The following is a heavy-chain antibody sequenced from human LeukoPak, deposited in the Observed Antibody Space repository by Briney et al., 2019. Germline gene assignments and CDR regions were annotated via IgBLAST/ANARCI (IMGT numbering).Heavy chain of an antibody. Sequence: PGGSLRLSCAASGFTLNDFAMTWVRQAPGKGLEWVSTIADAGTYYADSVKGRFIIPRDNSKNMLYLQLNSLRADDTAMYYCARNLGPFDVRGNGTMVTVSS. J-gene: IGHJ3*01. D-gene: IGHD3-16*01. CDR1: GFTLNDFA. V-gene: IGHV3-23*01. CDR2: IADAGT. CDR3: ARNLGPFDV.